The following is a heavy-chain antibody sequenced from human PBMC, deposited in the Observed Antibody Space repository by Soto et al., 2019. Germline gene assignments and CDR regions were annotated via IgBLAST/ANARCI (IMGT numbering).Heavy chain of an antibody. CDR3: ARGIVVVTAIDYVMDV. J-gene: IGHJ6*02. V-gene: IGHV1-46*01. CDR2: INPSGGST. D-gene: IGHD2-21*02. CDR1: GYTFTSCN. Sequence: GASVKVSCKASGYTFTSCNMHWVRQAPGQGLEWMGIINPSGGSTTYAQNFQGRVTMTRDTSTSTVYMELSSLRSEDTAVYYCARGIVVVTAIDYVMDVWGQGTTVTVS.